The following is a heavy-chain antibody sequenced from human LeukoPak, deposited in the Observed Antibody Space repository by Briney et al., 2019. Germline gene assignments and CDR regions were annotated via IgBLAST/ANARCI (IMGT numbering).Heavy chain of an antibody. CDR2: IYYNGST. Sequence: SETLSLTCTVSGGSISSYYWSWIRQPPGKGLEWIGYIYYNGSTNYNPSLKSRVTISVDTSKNQFSLKLSSVTAADTAVYYCARGGDPGVTEEYNWFDPWGQGTLVTVSS. J-gene: IGHJ5*02. CDR1: GGSISSYY. CDR3: ARGGDPGVTEEYNWFDP. D-gene: IGHD7-27*01. V-gene: IGHV4-59*01.